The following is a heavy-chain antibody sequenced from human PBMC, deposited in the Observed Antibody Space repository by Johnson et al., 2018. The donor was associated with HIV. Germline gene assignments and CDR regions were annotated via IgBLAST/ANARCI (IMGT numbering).Heavy chain of an antibody. CDR3: ARGTITMIRGVIAFDI. J-gene: IGHJ3*02. Sequence: YGGDRTYYADSVRGRFTISGATSKNTLHLQMNSLTAEDTALYYCARGTITMIRGVIAFDIWGQGTMVTVSS. D-gene: IGHD3-10*01. V-gene: IGHV3-53*01. CDR2: YGGDRT.